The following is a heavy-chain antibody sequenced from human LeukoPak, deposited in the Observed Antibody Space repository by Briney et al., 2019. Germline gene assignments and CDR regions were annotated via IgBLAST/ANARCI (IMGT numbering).Heavy chain of an antibody. Sequence: SQTLSLTCTVSGGSISSGGYYWSWIRQHPGKGLEGIVYIYYSGSTYYNPSLKSRVTISVDTSKNQFSLKLSSVTAADTAVYYCASTPYSGYDYYYYGMDVWGKGTTVTVSS. D-gene: IGHD5-12*01. CDR2: IYYSGST. J-gene: IGHJ6*04. CDR3: ASTPYSGYDYYYYGMDV. CDR1: GGSISSGGYY. V-gene: IGHV4-31*03.